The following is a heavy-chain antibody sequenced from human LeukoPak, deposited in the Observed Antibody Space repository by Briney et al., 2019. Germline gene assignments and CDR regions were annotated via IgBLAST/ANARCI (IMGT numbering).Heavy chain of an antibody. D-gene: IGHD3-10*01. CDR1: GYTFTSYG. V-gene: IGHV1-69*13. J-gene: IGHJ5*02. CDR2: IIPIFGTA. Sequence: VASVKVSCKASGYTFTSYGISWVRQAPGQGLEWMGGIIPIFGTANYAQKFQGRVTITADESTSTAYMELSSLRSEDTAVYYCARGVSYYGSGSYSNWFDPWGQGTLVTVSS. CDR3: ARGVSYYGSGSYSNWFDP.